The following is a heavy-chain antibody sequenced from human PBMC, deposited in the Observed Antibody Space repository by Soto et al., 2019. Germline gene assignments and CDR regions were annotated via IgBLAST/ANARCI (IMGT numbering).Heavy chain of an antibody. V-gene: IGHV4-59*01. CDR2: FYYSGST. CDR1: GGSISSYF. CDR3: ASHLGYCSSVTCPLLYYYLDV. J-gene: IGHJ6*03. D-gene: IGHD2-2*01. Sequence: QVQLQESGPGLVKPSETLSLTCTVSGGSISSYFWSWIRQPPGKGLEWIGSFYYSGSTNYNPSLKSRVTISVDTSKNQFSLKLNSVTAADTAMYYCASHLGYCSSVTCPLLYYYLDVWGKGTAVTVSS.